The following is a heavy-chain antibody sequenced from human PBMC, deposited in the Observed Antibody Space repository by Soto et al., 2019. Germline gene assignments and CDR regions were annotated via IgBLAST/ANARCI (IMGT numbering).Heavy chain of an antibody. CDR2: IYYSGST. CDR1: GGSISSSSYY. J-gene: IGHJ4*02. V-gene: IGHV4-39*01. D-gene: IGHD2-2*01. Sequence: QLQLQESGPGLVKPSETLSLTCTVSGGSISSSSYYWGWIRQPPGKGLEWIGSIYYSGSTYYNPSLKSRVTISVDTSKNQFSLKLSSVTAADTAVYYCARQDIVVVPAANFDYWGQGTLVTVSS. CDR3: ARQDIVVVPAANFDY.